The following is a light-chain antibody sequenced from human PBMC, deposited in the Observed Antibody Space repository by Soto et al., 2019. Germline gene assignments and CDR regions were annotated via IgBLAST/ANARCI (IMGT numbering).Light chain of an antibody. CDR1: SSNIGSNY. J-gene: IGLJ3*02. CDR3: AAWDDSLSGV. CDR2: RNN. V-gene: IGLV1-47*01. Sequence: QPVLIQPPSASGTPGQRVTISCSGSSSNIGSNYVYWYQQLPGTAPKLLIYRNNQRPSGVPDRFSGSKSGTSASLAISGLRSEDEADYYCAAWDDSLSGVFGGGTNVTVL.